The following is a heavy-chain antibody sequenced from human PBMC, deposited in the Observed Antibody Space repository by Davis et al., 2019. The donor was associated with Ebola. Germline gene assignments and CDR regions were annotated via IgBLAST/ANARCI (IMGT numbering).Heavy chain of an antibody. CDR3: AKFTILDY. CDR1: GFTFSSYA. Sequence: SCAASGFTFSSYAMHWVRQAPGKGLEWVAVISYDGSNKYYADSVKGRFTISRDNSKNTLYLQMNSLRAEDTAVYYCAKFTILDYWGQGTLVTVSS. D-gene: IGHD2-2*01. CDR2: ISYDGSNK. V-gene: IGHV3-30-3*02. J-gene: IGHJ4*02.